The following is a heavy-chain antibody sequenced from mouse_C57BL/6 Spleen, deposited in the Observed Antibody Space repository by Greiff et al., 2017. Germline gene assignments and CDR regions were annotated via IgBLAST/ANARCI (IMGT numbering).Heavy chain of an antibody. V-gene: IGHV2-2*01. CDR3: ARKGDGYYVWYFDV. J-gene: IGHJ1*03. Sequence: VQLQQSGPGLVQPSQSLSITCTVSGFSLTSYGVHWVRQSPGKGLEWLGVIWSGGSTDYNAAFISRLSISKDNAKSQVFFKMNILQADDTAIYYCARKGDGYYVWYFDVWGTGTTVTVSS. CDR2: IWSGGST. D-gene: IGHD2-3*01. CDR1: GFSLTSYG.